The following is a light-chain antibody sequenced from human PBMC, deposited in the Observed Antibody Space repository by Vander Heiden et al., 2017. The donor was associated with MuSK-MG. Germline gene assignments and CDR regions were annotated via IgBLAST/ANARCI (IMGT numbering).Light chain of an antibody. J-gene: IGKJ3*01. V-gene: IGKV2-28*01. CDR3: RQGLQTPLT. CDR2: LGS. CDR1: HSLLPTNAYHY. Sequence: DTVKTQSALSLPVTPGEPAPISCRHSHSLLPTNAYHYLHWSLHKPRQSPQLLIYLGSNPASGVPDRFSGSGSGTDITLKISREDAEDVGVYYCRQGLQTPLTFGAGTKVDIK.